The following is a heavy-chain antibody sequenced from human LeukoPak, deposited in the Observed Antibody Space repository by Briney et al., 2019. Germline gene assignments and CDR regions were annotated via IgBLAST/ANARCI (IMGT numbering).Heavy chain of an antibody. J-gene: IGHJ4*02. Sequence: GGSLRLSCAASGFTFSSYAMSWVRQAPGKGLEWVSGISGSGRSTNYADSVKGRFTISRDNSTNTLYLQMNSLRAEDTAIYYCARSPYNWNYGDYWGQGTLVTVSS. V-gene: IGHV3-23*01. CDR1: GFTFSSYA. CDR3: ARSPYNWNYGDY. CDR2: ISGSGRST. D-gene: IGHD1-20*01.